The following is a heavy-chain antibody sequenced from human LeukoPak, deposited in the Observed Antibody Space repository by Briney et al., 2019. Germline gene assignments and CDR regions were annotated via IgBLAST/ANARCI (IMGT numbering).Heavy chain of an antibody. CDR1: GFTVSTNY. Sequence: GGSLRLSCAASGFTVSTNYMSWVRQAPGKGLEWVSIIYSDGKTYYADSVKGRFTISRDNSKNTLSLQMNSLRAEDTAVYYCARARQVTTIYDIWGQGTLVTVSS. D-gene: IGHD4-17*01. J-gene: IGHJ4*02. CDR2: IYSDGKT. CDR3: ARARQVTTIYDI. V-gene: IGHV3-53*01.